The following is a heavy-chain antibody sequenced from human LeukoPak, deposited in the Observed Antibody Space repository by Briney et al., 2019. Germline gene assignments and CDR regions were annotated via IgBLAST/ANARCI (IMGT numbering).Heavy chain of an antibody. CDR1: GGSISNYY. Sequence: SETLSLTCIVAGGSISNYYWNWIRQHPGKGLEWIGYIYTSGSTNYNPSLKSRVTISVDTTKNQFSLELSSVTAADTAVYYCARGSGLDYWGQGTLVTVSS. CDR2: IYTSGST. D-gene: IGHD7-27*01. V-gene: IGHV4-59*01. J-gene: IGHJ4*02. CDR3: ARGSGLDY.